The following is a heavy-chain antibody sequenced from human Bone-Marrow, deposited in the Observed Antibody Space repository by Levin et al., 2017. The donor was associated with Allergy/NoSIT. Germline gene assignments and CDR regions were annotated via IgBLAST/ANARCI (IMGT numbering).Heavy chain of an antibody. Sequence: ASVKVSCKASGYTFTSYYMHWVRQAPGQGLEWMGIINPSGGSTSYAQKFQGRVTMTRDTSTSTVYMELSSLRSEDTAVYYCARDRPETVTTGSYYYGMDVWGQGTTVTVSS. V-gene: IGHV1-46*01. D-gene: IGHD4-17*01. CDR1: GYTFTSYY. J-gene: IGHJ6*02. CDR3: ARDRPETVTTGSYYYGMDV. CDR2: INPSGGST.